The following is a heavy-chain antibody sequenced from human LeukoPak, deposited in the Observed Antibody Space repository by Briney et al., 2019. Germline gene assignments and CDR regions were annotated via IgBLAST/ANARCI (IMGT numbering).Heavy chain of an antibody. CDR2: INPSDDST. CDR1: GYTFNSSY. V-gene: IGHV1-46*02. Sequence: ASVKVSCKASGYTFNSSYMHWVRQAPGQGLEWMGIINPSDDSTRYAQKLQGRVTMTTDTSTSTAYMELRSLRSDDTAVYYCARDLSYGSGSPDYWGQGTLVTVSS. D-gene: IGHD3-10*01. J-gene: IGHJ4*02. CDR3: ARDLSYGSGSPDY.